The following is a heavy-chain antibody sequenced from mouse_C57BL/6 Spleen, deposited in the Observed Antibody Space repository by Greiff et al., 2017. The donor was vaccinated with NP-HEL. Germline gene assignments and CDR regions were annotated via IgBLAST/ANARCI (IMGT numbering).Heavy chain of an antibody. V-gene: IGHV1-72*01. CDR1: GYTFTSYW. D-gene: IGHD2-1*01. CDR3: ARYPYGNYGHGYFDY. Sequence: QVHVKQPGAELVKPGASVKLSCKASGYTFTSYWMHWVKQRPGRGLEWIGRIDPNSGGTKYNEKFKSKATLTVDKPSSTAYMQLSSLTSEDSAVYYCARYPYGNYGHGYFDYWGQGTTLTVSS. CDR2: IDPNSGGT. J-gene: IGHJ2*01.